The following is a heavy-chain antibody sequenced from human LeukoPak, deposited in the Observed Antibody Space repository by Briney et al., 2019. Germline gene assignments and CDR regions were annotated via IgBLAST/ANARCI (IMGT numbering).Heavy chain of an antibody. J-gene: IGHJ4*02. CDR2: ITGSGDGT. CDR1: GFTFSNYA. D-gene: IGHD3-10*01. CDR3: VKGFVHPTYYFDY. V-gene: IGHV3-23*01. Sequence: SGGSLRLSCAASGFTFSNYAMMWVRQAPGKRLERVSSITGSGDGTYYADSVRGRFTISRDNSENTLYLQLNSLRAEDTAVYFCVKGFVHPTYYFDYWGQGTLVTVSS.